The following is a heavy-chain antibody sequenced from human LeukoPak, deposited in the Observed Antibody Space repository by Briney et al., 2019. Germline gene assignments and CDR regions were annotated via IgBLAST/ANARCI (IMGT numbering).Heavy chain of an antibody. Sequence: GGTLRLSCPAYGFTFSSYSMNWVRQAPGKGLEWVSSISSSSSYIYYADSVKGRFTISRDNAKNSLYLQMNSLRAEDTAVYYCARDYGSGSSLSYYYYYMDVWGKGTTVTVSS. CDR1: GFTFSSYS. V-gene: IGHV3-21*01. D-gene: IGHD3-10*01. J-gene: IGHJ6*03. CDR2: ISSSSSYI. CDR3: ARDYGSGSSLSYYYYYMDV.